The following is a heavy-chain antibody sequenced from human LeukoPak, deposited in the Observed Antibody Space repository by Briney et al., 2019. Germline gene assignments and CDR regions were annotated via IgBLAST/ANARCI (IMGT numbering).Heavy chain of an antibody. D-gene: IGHD6-19*01. J-gene: IGHJ4*02. V-gene: IGHV3-43*02. CDR1: GFTFDDYA. Sequence: PGGSLRLSCAASGFTFDDYAMHWDRQAPGKGLEWVSLISGDSGSTYYADSVKGRFTISRDNSKNSLYLQMNSLRTEDTALYYCAKDIATSSGFDYWGQGTLVTVSS. CDR3: AKDIATSSGFDY. CDR2: ISGDSGST.